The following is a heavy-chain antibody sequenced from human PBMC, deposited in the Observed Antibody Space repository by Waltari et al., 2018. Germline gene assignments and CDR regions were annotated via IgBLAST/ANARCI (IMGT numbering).Heavy chain of an antibody. Sequence: QVQLVQSGAEVKKPGSSVKVSCKASGGTFSSYAISWVRQAPGQGLEWMGGIIPIFGTANYAQKFQVRVTITADESTSTAYMELSSLRSEDTAVYYCASDTPIPGSRYNSSVWPHWYFDLWGRGTLVTVSS. J-gene: IGHJ2*01. CDR3: ASDTPIPGSRYNSSVWPHWYFDL. CDR2: IIPIFGTA. V-gene: IGHV1-69*19. D-gene: IGHD6-19*01. CDR1: GGTFSSYA.